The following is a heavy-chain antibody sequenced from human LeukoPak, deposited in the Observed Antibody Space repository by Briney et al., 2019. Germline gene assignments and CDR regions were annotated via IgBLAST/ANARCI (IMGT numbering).Heavy chain of an antibody. J-gene: IGHJ4*02. V-gene: IGHV4-39*07. CDR3: ARGYYGSRTYYHY. Sequence: PSETLSLTCNVSGGSISSSSYYWGWIRQPPGKGLEWIGNIYYSGSTYYNPSLKSRVTISVDTSKNQFSLKLRFVTAADTAVYYCARGYYGSRTYYHYWGPGTVVTVSS. CDR2: IYYSGST. D-gene: IGHD3-10*01. CDR1: GGSISSSSYY.